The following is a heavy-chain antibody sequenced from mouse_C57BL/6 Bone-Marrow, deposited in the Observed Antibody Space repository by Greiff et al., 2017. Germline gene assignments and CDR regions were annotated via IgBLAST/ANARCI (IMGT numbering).Heavy chain of an antibody. CDR2: ISYDGSN. Sequence: EVHLVESGPGLVKPSQSLSLTCSVTGYSITSGYYWNWIRQFPGNKLEWMGYISYDGSNNYNPSLKNRISITRDTSKNQFFLKLNSVTTEDTATYYCAREGGYYYGSSYWYFDVWGTGTTVTVSS. D-gene: IGHD1-1*01. CDR3: AREGGYYYGSSYWYFDV. V-gene: IGHV3-6*01. CDR1: GYSITSGYY. J-gene: IGHJ1*03.